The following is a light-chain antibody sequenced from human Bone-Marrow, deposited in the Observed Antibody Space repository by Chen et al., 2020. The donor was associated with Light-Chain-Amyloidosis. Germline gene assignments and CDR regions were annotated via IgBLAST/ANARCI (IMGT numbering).Light chain of an antibody. CDR2: EVS. CDR3: QVWDRSSDRPV. CDR1: TSDVGGYNY. J-gene: IGLJ3*02. V-gene: IGLV2-14*01. Sequence: QSVLTQPASVSGSPGQSITISCTGTTSDVGGYNYVSWYQQYPGKAPKLMISEVSDRPSGIPERLSGSNSGNTATLTISRVEAGDEADYYCQVWDRSSDRPVFGGGTKLTVL.